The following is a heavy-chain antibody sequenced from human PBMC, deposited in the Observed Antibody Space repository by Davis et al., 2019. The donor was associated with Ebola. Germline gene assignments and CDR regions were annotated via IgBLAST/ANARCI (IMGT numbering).Heavy chain of an antibody. V-gene: IGHV1-46*01. Sequence: AASVKVSCKASGYTFTSYYMHWVRQAPGQGLEWMGIINPSGGSTSYAQKFQGRVTMTRDTSTSTVYMELSSLRSEDTAVYYCARALGGYSYGYAEYYFDYWGQGTLVTVSS. D-gene: IGHD5-18*01. CDR1: GYTFTSYY. J-gene: IGHJ4*02. CDR3: ARALGGYSYGYAEYYFDY. CDR2: INPSGGST.